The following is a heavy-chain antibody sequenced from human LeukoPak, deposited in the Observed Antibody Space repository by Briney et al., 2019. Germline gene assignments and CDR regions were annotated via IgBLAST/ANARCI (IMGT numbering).Heavy chain of an antibody. CDR3: ARHPTSSVFNF. CDR2: IYPGDSDT. D-gene: IGHD2-2*01. CDR1: GYSFTAYW. V-gene: IGHV5-51*01. Sequence: GESLRISCKGSGYSFTAYWIAWVRQMPGKGLEWMGSIYPGDSDTTYRPSFQGQVTMSADKSIRTAYLQWNSLKASDTAVYYCARHPTSSVFNFWGQGTLVTVSS. J-gene: IGHJ4*02.